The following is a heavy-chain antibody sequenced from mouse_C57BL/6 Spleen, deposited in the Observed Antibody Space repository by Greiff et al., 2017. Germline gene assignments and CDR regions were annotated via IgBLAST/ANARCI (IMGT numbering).Heavy chain of an antibody. V-gene: IGHV5-6*01. D-gene: IGHD2-3*01. CDR1: GFTFSSYG. CDR2: ISSGGSYT. J-gene: IGHJ2*01. CDR3: ASHVTDGYYNFDY. Sequence: EVKLVESGGDLVKPGGSLKFSCAASGFTFSSYGMSWVRQTPDKRLEWVATISSGGSYTYYPDSVKGRFTISRDNAKNTLYLQMSSLKSEDTAMYYCASHVTDGYYNFDYWGHGTTLTGSS.